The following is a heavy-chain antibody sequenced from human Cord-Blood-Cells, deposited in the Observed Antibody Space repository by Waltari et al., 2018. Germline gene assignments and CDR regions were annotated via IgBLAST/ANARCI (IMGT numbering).Heavy chain of an antibody. CDR3: ARDQGSGYDAFDI. Sequence: QVQLQESGPGLVKPSETLSLTCTVSGGSISSHYWSWIRQPPGKGLEWIGYIYYSGSTNYNPSRRSRVTISVDTSKNQFSLKLSSVTAADTAVYYCARDQGSGYDAFDIWGQGTMVTVSS. D-gene: IGHD5-12*01. CDR1: GGSISSHY. J-gene: IGHJ3*02. CDR2: IYYSGST. V-gene: IGHV4-59*11.